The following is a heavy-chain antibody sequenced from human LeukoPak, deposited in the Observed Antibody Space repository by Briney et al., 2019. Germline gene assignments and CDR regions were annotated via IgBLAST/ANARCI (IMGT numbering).Heavy chain of an antibody. V-gene: IGHV3-23*01. CDR2: ISGSGGST. D-gene: IGHD3-3*01. Sequence: GGSLRLSCAASGFTFSSYAMSWVRQAPGKGLEWVSTISGSGGSTYYADPVKGRFTISRDNSKNTLYLQMNSLRAEDTAVYYCAKDPRSSFGVVHFDYWGQGTLVTVSS. CDR3: AKDPRSSFGVVHFDY. J-gene: IGHJ4*02. CDR1: GFTFSSYA.